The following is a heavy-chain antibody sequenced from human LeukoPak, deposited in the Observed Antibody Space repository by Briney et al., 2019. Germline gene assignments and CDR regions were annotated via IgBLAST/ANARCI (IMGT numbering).Heavy chain of an antibody. V-gene: IGHV3-30*18. D-gene: IGHD6-19*01. J-gene: IGHJ6*02. Sequence: PGGSLRLSCAASGFTFSSYWMTWVRQAPGKGLEWVAVISYDGSNKYYADSVKGRFTISRDNSKNTLYLQMNSLRAEDTAVYYCAKGSSGGWYYYYYGMDVWGQGTTVTVSS. CDR3: AKGSSGGWYYYYYGMDV. CDR2: ISYDGSNK. CDR1: GFTFSSYW.